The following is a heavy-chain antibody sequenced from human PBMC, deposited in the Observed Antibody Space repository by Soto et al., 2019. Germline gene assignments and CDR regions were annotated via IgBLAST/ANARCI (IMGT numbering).Heavy chain of an antibody. D-gene: IGHD2-2*01. V-gene: IGHV1-24*01. Sequence: ASVKVSCKVTGYTLTELSMHWVRQAPGKGLEWMGGFDPEDGETIYAQKFQGRVTMTEDTSTDTAYMELSSLRSEDTAVYYCATSCSSTSCYWWFDYWGQGTQVTVSS. J-gene: IGHJ4*02. CDR3: ATSCSSTSCYWWFDY. CDR2: FDPEDGET. CDR1: GYTLTELS.